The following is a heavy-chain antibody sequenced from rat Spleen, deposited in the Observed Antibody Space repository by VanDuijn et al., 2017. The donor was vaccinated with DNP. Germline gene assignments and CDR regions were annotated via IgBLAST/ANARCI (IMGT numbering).Heavy chain of an antibody. D-gene: IGHD1-12*01. V-gene: IGHV5-19*01. Sequence: EVQLVESGGGLVQPGRSLKISCVASEFTFSRSDVAWVRQAPTRGLEWVASISPSGANIYYRDSVKGRFTISRDIPKSTLYLQMDSLRSEDTATYYCSTLNYYASLSGYFDYWGQGVMVTVSS. CDR1: EFTFSRSD. CDR2: ISPSGANI. CDR3: STLNYYASLSGYFDY. J-gene: IGHJ2*01.